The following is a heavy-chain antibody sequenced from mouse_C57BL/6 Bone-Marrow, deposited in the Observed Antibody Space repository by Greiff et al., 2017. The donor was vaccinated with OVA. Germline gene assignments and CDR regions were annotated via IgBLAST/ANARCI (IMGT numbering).Heavy chain of an antibody. D-gene: IGHD1-1*01. CDR1: GYTFTSYW. V-gene: IGHV1-50*01. CDR2: IDPSDSYT. CDR3: ARPTTVVEAMDY. Sequence: QVQLQQSGAELVKPGASVKLSCKASGYTFTSYWMQWVKQRPGQGLEWIGEIDPSDSYTNYNQKFKGKATLTVDTSSSTAYMQLSSLTSEDSAVYYCARPTTVVEAMDYWGQGTSVTVSS. J-gene: IGHJ4*01.